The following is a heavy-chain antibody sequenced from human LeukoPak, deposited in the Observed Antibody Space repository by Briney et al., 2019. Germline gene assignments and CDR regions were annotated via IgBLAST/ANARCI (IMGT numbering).Heavy chain of an antibody. CDR3: ARDGRRVVGATPGDY. CDR2: ISSSSSTI. D-gene: IGHD1-26*01. V-gene: IGHV3-48*01. Sequence: GGSLRLSCAASGFSFDSYAMSWVRQAPGKGLEWVSYISSSSSTIYYADSVKGRFTISRDNAKNSLYLQMNSLRAVDTAVYYCARDGRRVVGATPGDYWGQGTLVTVSS. CDR1: GFSFDSYA. J-gene: IGHJ4*02.